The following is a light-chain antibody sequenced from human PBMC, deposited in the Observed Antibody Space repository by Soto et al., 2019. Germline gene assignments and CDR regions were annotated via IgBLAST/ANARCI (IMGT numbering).Light chain of an antibody. CDR3: QQDGSSLGT. J-gene: IGKJ1*01. Sequence: EIVLTQSPGTLSLSPGERATLSCRASQSISSGYLAWYQQKPGQAPRLLIYGASSRATGIPDRFSGSGAGTDLNRTISSCEPEDFAVYCCQQDGSSLGTFGQGTKVEIK. CDR2: GAS. V-gene: IGKV3-20*01. CDR1: QSISSGY.